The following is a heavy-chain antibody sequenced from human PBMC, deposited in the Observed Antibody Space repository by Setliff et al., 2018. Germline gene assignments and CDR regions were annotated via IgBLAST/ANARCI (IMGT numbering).Heavy chain of an antibody. D-gene: IGHD3-22*01. CDR3: ARFYYYDSSEIYNWFDP. CDR2: MYHSGST. CDR1: GYSISSGYY. Sequence: SETLSLTCTVSGYSISSGYYWGWIRQPPGKGLEWIGNMYHSGSTNYNPSLKSRVTISVDTSKNQFSLKLSSVTAADTAVYYCARFYYYDSSEIYNWFDPWGQGTLVTVSS. J-gene: IGHJ5*02. V-gene: IGHV4-38-2*02.